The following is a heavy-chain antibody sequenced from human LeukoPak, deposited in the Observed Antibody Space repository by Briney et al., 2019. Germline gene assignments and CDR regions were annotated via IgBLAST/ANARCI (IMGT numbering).Heavy chain of an antibody. CDR3: AREATVVTRSLDY. Sequence: PSETLSLTCTVSGDSISNYYWSWIRQPAGKGLEWIGRIYTSGTTNYNPSLKSRVTMSLDTSKNQFSLKLISVTAADTAVYYCAREATVVTRSLDYWGQGTLVTVSS. D-gene: IGHD4-17*01. V-gene: IGHV4-4*07. J-gene: IGHJ4*02. CDR1: GDSISNYY. CDR2: IYTSGTT.